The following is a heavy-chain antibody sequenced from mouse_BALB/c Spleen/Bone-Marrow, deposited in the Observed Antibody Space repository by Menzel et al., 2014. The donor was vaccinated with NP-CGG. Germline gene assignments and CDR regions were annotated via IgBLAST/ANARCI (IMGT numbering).Heavy chain of an antibody. D-gene: IGHD4-1*01. J-gene: IGHJ4*01. CDR1: GYTFTDYE. CDR2: LDPETGGT. Sequence: VQLVESGAELVGPGASVTLSCKASGYTFTDYEMHWVKQTPVHGLEWIGTLDPETGGTAYNQKFKDMATLTADKPSTTAYMELRSLTSEDSAVYYCANWGYYAMDYWGQGISVTVSS. V-gene: IGHV1-15*01. CDR3: ANWGYYAMDY.